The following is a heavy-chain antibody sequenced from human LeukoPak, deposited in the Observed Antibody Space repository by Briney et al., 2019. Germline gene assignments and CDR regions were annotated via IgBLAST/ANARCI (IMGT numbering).Heavy chain of an antibody. CDR2: IYPGDSDT. D-gene: IGHD3-22*01. Sequence: GESLKISCKGSGYSFTSYWIGWVRQMPGKGLEWMGIIYPGDSDTRYSPSFQVQVTISADKAISTAYLQWSSLKASHTAMYYCARGSEDSSGYYYRDDAFDIWGKGTMVTVSS. CDR3: ARGSEDSSGYYYRDDAFDI. V-gene: IGHV5-51*01. CDR1: GYSFTSYW. J-gene: IGHJ3*02.